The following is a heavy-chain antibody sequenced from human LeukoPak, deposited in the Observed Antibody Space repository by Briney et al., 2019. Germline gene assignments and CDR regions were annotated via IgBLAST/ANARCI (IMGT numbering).Heavy chain of an antibody. CDR1: GDSISSRSYY. Sequence: PSETLSLTCTVSGDSISSRSYYWAWLRQAPVKGLEWIGSIHSSGSTYYNPSLKSRLTLSVDTSKNLFSLRLISVAAAGTAVYYCGNSLGGDYGWFGGQFGLWGRGTLVTVSS. CDR3: GNSLGGDYGWFGGQFGL. D-gene: IGHD4-17*01. CDR2: IHSSGST. J-gene: IGHJ2*01. V-gene: IGHV4-39*02.